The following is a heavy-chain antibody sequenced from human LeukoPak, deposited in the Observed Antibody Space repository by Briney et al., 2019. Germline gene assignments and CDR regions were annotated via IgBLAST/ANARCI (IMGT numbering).Heavy chain of an antibody. D-gene: IGHD2-15*01. Sequence: GGSLRLSCAASGFTVSSNYMSWVRQAPGKGLEWVSVIYSGGSTYYADSVKGRFTISRDNSKNTLYLQMNSLRAEDTAVYYCAKCDGGSCFSHFDYWGQGTLVTVSS. CDR1: GFTVSSNY. CDR2: IYSGGST. V-gene: IGHV3-66*01. CDR3: AKCDGGSCFSHFDY. J-gene: IGHJ4*02.